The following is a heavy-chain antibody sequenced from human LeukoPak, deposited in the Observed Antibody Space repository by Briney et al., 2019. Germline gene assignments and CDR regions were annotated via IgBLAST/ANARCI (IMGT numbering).Heavy chain of an antibody. V-gene: IGHV1-46*03. CDR2: INPSGGST. D-gene: IGHD2-21*01. CDR1: GYTFTSYG. CDR3: ARVAVIAITDYFDY. J-gene: IGHJ4*02. Sequence: GASVKVSCKASGYTFTSYGISWVRQAPGQGLEWMGIINPSGGSTSYAQKFQGRVTMTRDTSTSTVYMELSSLRSEDTAVYYCARVAVIAITDYFDYWGQGTLVTVSS.